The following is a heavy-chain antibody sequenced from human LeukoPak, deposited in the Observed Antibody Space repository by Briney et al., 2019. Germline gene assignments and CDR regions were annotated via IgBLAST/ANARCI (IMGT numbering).Heavy chain of an antibody. Sequence: GGSLRLSCVASGFTFSTNAMNWVRQAPGKGLEWVSCISVSGGTTFYADSVKGRFTISRDNSKNTVYLQMNDLRGEDTAVYYCAKSGSTVTTSNWFNPWGQGTLVTVYS. CDR1: GFTFSTNA. CDR3: AKSGSTVTTSNWFNP. J-gene: IGHJ5*02. CDR2: ISVSGGTT. V-gene: IGHV3-23*01. D-gene: IGHD4-17*01.